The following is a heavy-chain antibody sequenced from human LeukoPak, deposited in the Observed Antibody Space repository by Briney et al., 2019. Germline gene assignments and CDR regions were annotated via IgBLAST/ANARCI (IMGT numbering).Heavy chain of an antibody. D-gene: IGHD3-10*01. Sequence: GASVKVSCKASGYTFTNYAIHWVRQVPGQRLEWMGWINAGNGNTKYSQKFQGRVTITGDTSASTAYMELSSLRSEDTAVYYCARAPITMVRGSWFDPWGQGTLVTVSS. CDR1: GYTFTNYA. J-gene: IGHJ5*02. CDR3: ARAPITMVRGSWFDP. CDR2: INAGNGNT. V-gene: IGHV1-3*01.